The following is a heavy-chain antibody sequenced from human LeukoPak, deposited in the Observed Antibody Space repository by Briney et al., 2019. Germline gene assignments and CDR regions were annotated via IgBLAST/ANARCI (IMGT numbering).Heavy chain of an antibody. CDR3: ARERGYYGSGSTDY. Sequence: HPGGSLRLSCAASGFTFSSYSMNWVRQAPGKGLEWVSYISSSSSIIYYADSVKGRFTISRDNAKNSLYLQMNSLRAEDTAVYYCARERGYYGSGSTDYWGQGTLVTVSS. J-gene: IGHJ4*02. V-gene: IGHV3-48*04. CDR2: ISSSSSII. D-gene: IGHD3-10*01. CDR1: GFTFSSYS.